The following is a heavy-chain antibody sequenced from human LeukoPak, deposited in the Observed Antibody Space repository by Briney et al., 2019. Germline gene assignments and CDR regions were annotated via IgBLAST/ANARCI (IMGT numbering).Heavy chain of an antibody. J-gene: IGHJ4*02. CDR1: GDSISSGSYY. V-gene: IGHV4-61*09. Sequence: SQTLSLTCTVSGDSISSGSYYWSWIRQPAGKGLEWIGHFYTSGSTNYNPSLKSRVTISVDTSKNQFSLKLSSVTAADTAVYYCARLASGRWLQLYYFDYWGQGTLVTVSS. CDR3: ARLASGRWLQLYYFDY. D-gene: IGHD5-24*01. CDR2: FYTSGST.